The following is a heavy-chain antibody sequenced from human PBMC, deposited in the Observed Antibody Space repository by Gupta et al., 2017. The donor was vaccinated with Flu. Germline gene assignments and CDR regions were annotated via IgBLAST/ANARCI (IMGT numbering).Heavy chain of an antibody. V-gene: IGHV3-30*18. J-gene: IGHJ4*02. CDR2: LSFDGSET. Sequence: SSYGMHGVRQAPGKGLEGVAALSFDGSETYDADSLKGRVTISRDNSKETVYLKMNSRRGDDTAVYYCAKDSGHDTGYALDFWGKGTLVTVSS. CDR1: SSYG. CDR3: AKDSGHDTGYALDF. D-gene: IGHD5-12*01.